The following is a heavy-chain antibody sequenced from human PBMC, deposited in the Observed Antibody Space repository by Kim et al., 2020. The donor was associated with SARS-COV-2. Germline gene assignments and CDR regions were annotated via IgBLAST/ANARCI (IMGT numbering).Heavy chain of an antibody. D-gene: IGHD3-16*01. J-gene: IGHJ4*02. Sequence: YADFVKGRFTISRDNAKNTLYLERNSLRDEDTAVYYCARDLMIRGGIDYWGQGSLVIVS. V-gene: IGHV3-74*01. CDR3: ARDLMIRGGIDY.